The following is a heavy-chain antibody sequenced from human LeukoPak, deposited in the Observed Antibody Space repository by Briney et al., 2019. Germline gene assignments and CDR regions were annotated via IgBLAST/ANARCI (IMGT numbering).Heavy chain of an antibody. CDR2: ISSSSSTI. Sequence: SGGSLRLSCAASGFTFSSYSMNWVRQAPGKGLEWVSYISSSSSTIYYADSVKGRFTISRDNSKNTLYLQMNSLRAEDTAVYYCAKVRSGSYYEYYYYMDVWGKGTTVTISS. CDR3: AKVRSGSYYEYYYYMDV. CDR1: GFTFSSYS. D-gene: IGHD1-26*01. V-gene: IGHV3-48*01. J-gene: IGHJ6*03.